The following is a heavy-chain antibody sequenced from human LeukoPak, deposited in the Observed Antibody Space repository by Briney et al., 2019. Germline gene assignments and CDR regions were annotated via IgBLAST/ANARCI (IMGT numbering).Heavy chain of an antibody. CDR3: VKTTSVYWGSGDSFLDY. CDR2: ISSSSSYI. Sequence: GGSLRLSCAASGFTFSSYWMNWVRQAPGKGLEWVSSISSSSSYIYYAGSVKGRFTISRDNSENTLYLQMNSLRAENTAVYYCVKTTSVYWGSGDSFLDYWGQGTLVTVSS. V-gene: IGHV3-21*04. J-gene: IGHJ4*02. CDR1: GFTFSSYW. D-gene: IGHD2-15*01.